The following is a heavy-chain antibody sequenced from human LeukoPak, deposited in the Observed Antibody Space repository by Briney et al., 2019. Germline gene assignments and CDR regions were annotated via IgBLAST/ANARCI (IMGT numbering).Heavy chain of an antibody. CDR2: ISAYNGNT. CDR3: ARGAYYYGPGSYWIDY. V-gene: IGHV1-18*01. J-gene: IGHJ4*02. CDR1: GYTFTSYG. D-gene: IGHD3-10*01. Sequence: GASVKVSCKASGYTFTSYGISWVRQAPGQGLEWMGWISAYNGNTNYAPKFQARVTMTTDTPTSTAYMELRSLRSDDTAVYYCARGAYYYGPGSYWIDYWGQGTLVTVSS.